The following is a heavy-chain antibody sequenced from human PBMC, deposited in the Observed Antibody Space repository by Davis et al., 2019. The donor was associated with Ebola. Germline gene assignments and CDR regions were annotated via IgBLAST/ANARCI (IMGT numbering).Heavy chain of an antibody. D-gene: IGHD2-2*01. Sequence: ALKISCAASGFPFSSYGMHWVRQAPGKGLEWVAVISYDGSNKYYADFVKGRFTTSRNNSKNTLYLQMNSLRAEDTAVYYCATAVPNRYYYYGMDVWGQGTTVTVSS. CDR1: GFPFSSYG. V-gene: IGHV3-30*03. CDR3: ATAVPNRYYYYGMDV. CDR2: ISYDGSNK. J-gene: IGHJ6*02.